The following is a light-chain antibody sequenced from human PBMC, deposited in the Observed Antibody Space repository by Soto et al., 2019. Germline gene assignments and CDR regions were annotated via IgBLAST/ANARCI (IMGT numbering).Light chain of an antibody. CDR1: SSDVGGYRY. Sequence: QSVLTQPASVSGSPGQSITISCTGTSSDVGGYRYVSWFQHHPGKAPKVIIYEVSNRASGVSNRFSGSKSGNMAFLTISGLQAEDEADYYCNSYTSSSAPYVFGTGTKVTVL. CDR2: EVS. V-gene: IGLV2-14*01. J-gene: IGLJ1*01. CDR3: NSYTSSSAPYV.